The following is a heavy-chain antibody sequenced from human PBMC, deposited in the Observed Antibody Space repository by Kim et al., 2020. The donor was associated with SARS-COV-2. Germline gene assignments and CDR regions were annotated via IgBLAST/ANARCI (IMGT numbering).Heavy chain of an antibody. CDR2: SAL. D-gene: IGHD3-10*01. J-gene: IGHJ3*01. Sequence: SALTYEDSVRGRFTISRDNAKNSIFLQMNSLRVEDTAVYYCVRDVFYGFDVWGQGTLVAVS. V-gene: IGHV3-48*01. CDR3: VRDVFYGFDV.